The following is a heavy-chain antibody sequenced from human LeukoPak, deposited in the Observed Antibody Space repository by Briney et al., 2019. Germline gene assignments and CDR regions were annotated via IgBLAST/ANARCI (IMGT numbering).Heavy chain of an antibody. V-gene: IGHV5-51*01. D-gene: IGHD6-6*01. J-gene: IGHJ4*02. CDR2: IYPGDSAT. CDR3: GRNLSIDLFFPLGN. CDR1: GYSFTSYW. Sequence: GESLKISCKGSGYSFTSYWIAWVRQMPGKGLEWMGIIYPGDSATRYIPSFQGQVTISADKSISTAYLQWSSLKASDTAMFYCGRNLSIDLFFPLGNGGQGTLVPASS.